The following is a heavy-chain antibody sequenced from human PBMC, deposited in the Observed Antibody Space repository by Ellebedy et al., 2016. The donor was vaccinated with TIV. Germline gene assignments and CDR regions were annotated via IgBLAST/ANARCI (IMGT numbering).Heavy chain of an antibody. D-gene: IGHD3-10*01. Sequence: GESLKISCVASGFTFRDKAMNWVRQAPGKGLGWVAHNRVWSDRIYYAYSVKGRFTIYRDNAKNSLYLKMDSLIDEDTAVYYCARYGSGSQYRYPFDYWGQGTLVTVSS. V-gene: IGHV3-48*02. CDR3: ARYGSGSQYRYPFDY. CDR1: GFTFRDKA. J-gene: IGHJ4*02. CDR2: NRVWSDRI.